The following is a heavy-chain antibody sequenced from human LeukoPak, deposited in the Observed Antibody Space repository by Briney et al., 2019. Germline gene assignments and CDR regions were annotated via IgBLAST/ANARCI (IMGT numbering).Heavy chain of an antibody. CDR3: ARAITMVRGVYRWAHYFDY. D-gene: IGHD3-10*01. CDR2: ISSSSSTI. V-gene: IGHV3-48*04. Sequence: GGSLRLSCAASGFTFSSYSMNWVRQAPGKGLEWVSYISSSSSTIYYADSVKGRFTISRDNAKNSLYLQMNSLRAEDTAVYYSARAITMVRGVYRWAHYFDYWGQGTLVTVSS. CDR1: GFTFSSYS. J-gene: IGHJ4*02.